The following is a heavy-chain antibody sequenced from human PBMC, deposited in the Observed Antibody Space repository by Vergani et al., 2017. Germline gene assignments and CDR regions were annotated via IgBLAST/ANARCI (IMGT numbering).Heavy chain of an antibody. CDR2: IYYSGST. CDR1: GGSISSGGYY. CDR3: ARAPYQVAAAGSTKGAFDI. V-gene: IGHV4-31*03. J-gene: IGHJ3*02. D-gene: IGHD6-13*01. Sequence: QVQLQESGPGLVQPSQTLSLTCTVSGGSISSGGYYLSWIRQHPGKGLAWIGYIYYSGSTYYNPSLKSRVTISVDTSKNQFSLKLSSVTAADTAVYYCARAPYQVAAAGSTKGAFDIWGQGTMVTVAS.